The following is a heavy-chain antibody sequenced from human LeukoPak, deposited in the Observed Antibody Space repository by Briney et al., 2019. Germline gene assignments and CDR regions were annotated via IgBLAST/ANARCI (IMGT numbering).Heavy chain of an antibody. CDR2: IYYTWST. D-gene: IGHD3-22*01. Sequence: SETLSLTCIGSGGSVRTYYCSWIRQPPGKGLEWIGDIYYTWSTNYNPSLKSRVTISVDTSKNQFSLKLNSVTAADTAVYYCARATYYPDSSGYYYGQFDYWGQGTLVTVSS. CDR3: ARATYYPDSSGYYYGQFDY. J-gene: IGHJ4*02. CDR1: GGSVRTYY. V-gene: IGHV4-59*02.